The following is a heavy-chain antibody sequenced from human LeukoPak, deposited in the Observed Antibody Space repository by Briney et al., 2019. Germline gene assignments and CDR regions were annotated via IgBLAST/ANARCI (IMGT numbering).Heavy chain of an antibody. CDR2: INPNSGGT. V-gene: IGHV1-2*02. Sequence: GASVKVSCKASGYTFTGYYMHWVRQAPGQGLEWMGWINPNSGGTNYAQKFQGRVTMTRDTSISTAYMELSRLRSDDTAVYYCARVLNKEDQLLPFDYWGQGTLVTVSS. J-gene: IGHJ4*02. D-gene: IGHD2-2*01. CDR1: GYTFTGYY. CDR3: ARVLNKEDQLLPFDY.